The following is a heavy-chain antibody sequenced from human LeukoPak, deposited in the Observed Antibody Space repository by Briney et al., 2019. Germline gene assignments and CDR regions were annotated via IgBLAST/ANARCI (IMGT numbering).Heavy chain of an antibody. CDR1: GYSFSSYW. D-gene: IGHD1-14*01. CDR3: ARRTGPLYFDY. V-gene: IGHV5-51*01. CDR2: IYPGDSDT. J-gene: IGHJ4*02. Sequence: GESLKISCKGSGYSFSSYWIGGVRQMPGKGLEWMGIIYPGDSDTAYSPSFQGQVTISADKSISSAYLQWSSLKASDTAMYYCARRTGPLYFDYWGQGTLVTVSS.